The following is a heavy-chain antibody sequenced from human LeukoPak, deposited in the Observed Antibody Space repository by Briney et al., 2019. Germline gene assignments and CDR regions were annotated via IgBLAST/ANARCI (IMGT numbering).Heavy chain of an antibody. D-gene: IGHD6-19*01. V-gene: IGHV4-34*01. J-gene: IGHJ2*01. CDR3: ARAPIRRQWPINWYFDL. Sequence: SETLSLTCAVYGGSFSGYYWSWIRQPPGKGLEWIGEINHSGSTNYNPSLKSRVTISVDTSKNQFSLKLSSVTAADTAVYYCARAPIRRQWPINWYFDLWGRGTLVTVSS. CDR1: GGSFSGYY. CDR2: INHSGST.